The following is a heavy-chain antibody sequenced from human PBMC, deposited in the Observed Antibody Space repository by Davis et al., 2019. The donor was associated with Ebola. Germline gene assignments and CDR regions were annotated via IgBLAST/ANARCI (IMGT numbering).Heavy chain of an antibody. CDR3: ARVQAYYDSSGYYSDAFDI. CDR2: INSDGSST. CDR1: GFTFSSYW. Sequence: HTGGSLRLSCAASGFTFSSYWMHWVRHAPGKGLVWVSRINSDGSSTSYADSVKGRFTISRDNAKNTLYLQMNSLRGEDTAVYYCARVQAYYDSSGYYSDAFDIWGQGTMVTVSS. J-gene: IGHJ3*02. D-gene: IGHD3-22*01. V-gene: IGHV3-74*01.